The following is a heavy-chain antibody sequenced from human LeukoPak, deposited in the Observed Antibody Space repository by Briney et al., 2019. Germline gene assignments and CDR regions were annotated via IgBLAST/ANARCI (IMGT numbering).Heavy chain of an antibody. V-gene: IGHV1-18*01. Sequence: ASVTVSCKASGYTFTSYGISWVRQAPGQGLEWMGWISAYNGNTNYAQKLQGRVTMTTDTSTSTAYMELRSLRSDDTAVYYCASNIVATIIPYYYYYGMDVWGQGTTVTVSS. CDR3: ASNIVATIIPYYYYYGMDV. D-gene: IGHD5-12*01. J-gene: IGHJ6*02. CDR2: ISAYNGNT. CDR1: GYTFTSYG.